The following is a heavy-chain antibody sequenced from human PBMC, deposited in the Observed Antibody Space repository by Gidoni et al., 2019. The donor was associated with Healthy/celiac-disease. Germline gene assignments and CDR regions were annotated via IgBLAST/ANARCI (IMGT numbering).Heavy chain of an antibody. Sequence: QVQLVQSGAEVKKPGASVKVSCKASGYTFTSSDINWVRQATGQGLEWMGWMNPNSGNTGYAQKFQGRVTMTRNTSISTAYMELSSLRSEDTAVYYCARVERELRFLEWPLLLASTPRFDPWGQGTLVTVSS. CDR2: MNPNSGNT. V-gene: IGHV1-8*01. CDR1: GYTFTSSD. CDR3: ARVERELRFLEWPLLLASTPRFDP. J-gene: IGHJ5*02. D-gene: IGHD3-3*01.